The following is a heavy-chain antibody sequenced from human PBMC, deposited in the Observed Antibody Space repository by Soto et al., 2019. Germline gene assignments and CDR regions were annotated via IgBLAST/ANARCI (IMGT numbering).Heavy chain of an antibody. Sequence: PGGSLRLSCAASGFSFSSHVMQWVRQAPGKGLESVAGISYDGDNTYFADSVKGRFTISRDNSKNTLWLQMTSLRAEDTAVYSCARHSSGSYNWFDSWGQGT. CDR3: ARHSSGSYNWFDS. CDR1: GFSFSSHV. V-gene: IGHV3-30-3*01. D-gene: IGHD3-22*01. CDR2: ISYDGDNT. J-gene: IGHJ5*01.